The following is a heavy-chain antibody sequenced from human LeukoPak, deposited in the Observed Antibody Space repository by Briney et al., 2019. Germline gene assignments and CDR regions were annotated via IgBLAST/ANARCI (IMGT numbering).Heavy chain of an antibody. D-gene: IGHD2-2*01. J-gene: IGHJ4*02. V-gene: IGHV4-34*01. CDR1: GGSFSGYY. Sequence: PSETLSLTCAVYGGSFSGYYWSSIRQPPGKGLEWIGEINHSGSTNYNPSLKSRVTISVDTSKNQFSLKLSSVTAADTAVYYCARDRPRYCSSTSCQRALDYWGQGTLVTVSS. CDR2: INHSGST. CDR3: ARDRPRYCSSTSCQRALDY.